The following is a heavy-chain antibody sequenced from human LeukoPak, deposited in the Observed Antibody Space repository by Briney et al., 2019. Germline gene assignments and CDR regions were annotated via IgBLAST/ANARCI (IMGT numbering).Heavy chain of an antibody. CDR1: GGSISSYY. Sequence: SETLSLTCTVSGGSISSYYWSWIRQPPGKGLEWIGYIYYSGSTNYNPSLKSRVTISVDTSKNQFSLKLSSVTAADTAVYYCARLRDYGDYVYAFDIWGQGTMATVSS. D-gene: IGHD4-17*01. J-gene: IGHJ3*02. CDR3: ARLRDYGDYVYAFDI. V-gene: IGHV4-59*01. CDR2: IYYSGST.